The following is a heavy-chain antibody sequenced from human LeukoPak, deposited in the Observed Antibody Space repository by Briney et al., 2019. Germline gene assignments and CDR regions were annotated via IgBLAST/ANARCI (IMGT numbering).Heavy chain of an antibody. CDR1: GGTFSSYA. CDR2: IIPILGIA. V-gene: IGHV1-69*04. Sequence: SVNVSCKASGGTFSSYAISRVRQAPGQGLEWMGRIIPILGIANYAQKFQGRVTITTDESTSTAYMELSSLRSEDTAVYYCARLFGGNSFRDAFDIWGQGTMVTVSS. D-gene: IGHD4-23*01. J-gene: IGHJ3*02. CDR3: ARLFGGNSFRDAFDI.